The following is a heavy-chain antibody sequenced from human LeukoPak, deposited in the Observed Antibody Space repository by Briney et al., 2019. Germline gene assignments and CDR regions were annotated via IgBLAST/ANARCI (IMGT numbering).Heavy chain of an antibody. J-gene: IGHJ6*02. CDR3: ARDPGSYCGGDCYSDYYGMDV. CDR2: ISAYNGNT. Sequence: ASVNVSCKASDYTFTIYGISWVRQAPGQGLEWMGWISAYNGNTNYAQKLQGRVTMTTDTSTSTAYMELRSLRSDDTAVYYCARDPGSYCGGDCYSDYYGMDVWGQGTTVTVSS. D-gene: IGHD2-21*02. CDR1: DYTFTIYG. V-gene: IGHV1-18*01.